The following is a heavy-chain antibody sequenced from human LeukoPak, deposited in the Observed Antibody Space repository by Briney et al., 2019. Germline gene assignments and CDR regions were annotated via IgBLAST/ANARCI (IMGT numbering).Heavy chain of an antibody. CDR2: INHSGST. V-gene: IGHV4-34*01. Sequence: SETLSLTCAVYGGSFSGYYWSWIRQPPGKGLEWIGEINHSGSTNYNPSLKSRVTISVDTSKNQFSLKLSSVTAADTAVYYCARRPYDFWSGYYGVFDYWGQGTLVNVSS. D-gene: IGHD3-3*01. CDR3: ARRPYDFWSGYYGVFDY. J-gene: IGHJ4*02. CDR1: GGSFSGYY.